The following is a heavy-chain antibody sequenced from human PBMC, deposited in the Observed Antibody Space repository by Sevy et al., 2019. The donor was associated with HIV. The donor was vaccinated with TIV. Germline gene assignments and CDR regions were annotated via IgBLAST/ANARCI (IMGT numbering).Heavy chain of an antibody. D-gene: IGHD3-3*01. CDR3: TTKGDFWSGYQYFQY. Sequence: GESLKISCAASGLTFNRAWMTWVRQAPGKGLEWVGRIKGKSDGGTTDYAAPVKGRFTISRDDSKNTLYLQISSLKTEDTAVYYCTTKGDFWSGYQYFQYWGRGTLVTVSS. CDR1: GLTFNRAW. CDR2: IKGKSDGGTT. V-gene: IGHV3-15*01. J-gene: IGHJ4*02.